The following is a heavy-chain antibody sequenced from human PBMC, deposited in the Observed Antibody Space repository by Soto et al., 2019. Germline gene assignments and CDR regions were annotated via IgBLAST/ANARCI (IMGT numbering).Heavy chain of an antibody. D-gene: IGHD6-19*01. CDR1: GYTFSSYG. J-gene: IGHJ2*01. CDR3: ARDYSQYSSDWPDY. CDR2: ISAYNGNT. Sequence: ASVKVSCKASGYTFSSYGISWVRQAPGQGLEWMGWISAYNGNTNYAQKLQGRVTMTTDTSTTTAYLELRSLRSDDTAVYYCARDYSQYSSDWPDYWGRGTLVTVSS. V-gene: IGHV1-18*01.